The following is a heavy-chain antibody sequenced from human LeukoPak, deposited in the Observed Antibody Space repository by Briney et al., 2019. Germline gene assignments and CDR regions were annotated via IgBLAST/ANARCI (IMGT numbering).Heavy chain of an antibody. V-gene: IGHV4-4*07. CDR2: IYTSGST. CDR3: AREAMRRRFDY. D-gene: IGHD5-18*01. Sequence: SETLSLTCTVSGGSISSYYWSWIRQPAGKGLEWIGRIYTSGSTNYNPSLKNRVTMSVDTSKNQFSLKPSSVTAADTAVYYCAREAMRRRFDYWGQGTLVTVSS. CDR1: GGSISSYY. J-gene: IGHJ4*02.